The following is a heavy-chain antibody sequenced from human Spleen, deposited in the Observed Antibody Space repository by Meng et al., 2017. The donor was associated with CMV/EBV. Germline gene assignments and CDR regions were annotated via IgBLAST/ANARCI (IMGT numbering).Heavy chain of an antibody. D-gene: IGHD5-24*01. V-gene: IGHV4-34*01. CDR2: INHSGST. CDR3: ASLRWGDY. J-gene: IGHJ4*01. CDR1: GGSFSGYY. Sequence: SETLSLTCAVYGGSFSGYYWSWIRQPPGKGLEWIGEINHSGSTNYNPSLKSRVTISVDTSKNQFSLKLSSVTAADTAVYYCASLRWGDYWGPGTLVTVSS.